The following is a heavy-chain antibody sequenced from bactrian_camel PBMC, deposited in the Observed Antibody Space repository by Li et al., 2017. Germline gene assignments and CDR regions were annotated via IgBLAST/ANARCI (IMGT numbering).Heavy chain of an antibody. J-gene: IGHJ4*01. CDR2: IFAGGTDT. V-gene: IGHV3S5*01. CDR1: GFSLGNYA. D-gene: IGHD1*01. CDR3: ATNLQSSVSTWSPRY. Sequence: HVQLVESGGGLVQPGGSLRLSCAASGFSLGNYAMAWIRQAPGKDRERVAVIFAGGTDTNYPPSVEGRFTVSRDDAKNTMYLQMNSLKSEDTGLYYCATNLQSSVSTWSPRYRGPGTQVTVS.